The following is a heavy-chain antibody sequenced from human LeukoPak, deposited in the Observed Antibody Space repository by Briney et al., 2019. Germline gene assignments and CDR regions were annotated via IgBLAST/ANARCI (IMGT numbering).Heavy chain of an antibody. J-gene: IGHJ4*02. CDR3: AKDEFANYYDSSGSRRGDY. Sequence: GGSLRLSCAASGFTFSTYAMSWVRQAPGKGLEWVSAISGSGGSTYYADSVKGRFTISRDNSKNTLYLQMNSLRAEDTAVYYCAKDEFANYYDSSGSRRGDYWGQGTLVTVSS. D-gene: IGHD3-22*01. CDR2: ISGSGGST. V-gene: IGHV3-23*01. CDR1: GFTFSTYA.